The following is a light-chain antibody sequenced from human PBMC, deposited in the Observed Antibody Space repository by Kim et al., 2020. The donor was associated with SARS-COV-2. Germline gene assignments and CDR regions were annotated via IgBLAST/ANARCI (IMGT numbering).Light chain of an antibody. V-gene: IGLV3-19*01. CDR3: NSRDSSGNHHYV. CDR1: SLRSYY. CDR2: GKN. Sequence: LGQTVRITCQGDSLRSYYASWYQQKPGKAPVLVIYGKNNRPSGIPDRFSGSSSGNTASLTITGAQAEDEADYYCNSRDSSGNHHYVFGTGTKVTVL. J-gene: IGLJ1*01.